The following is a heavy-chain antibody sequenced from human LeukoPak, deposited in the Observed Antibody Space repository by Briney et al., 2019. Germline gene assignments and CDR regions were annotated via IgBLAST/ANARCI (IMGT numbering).Heavy chain of an antibody. CDR3: ARDGRQLTYGMDV. J-gene: IGHJ6*02. V-gene: IGHV3-21*01. Sequence: PGGSLRLSCAASGFTFSSYSMNWVRQAPGKGLVWVSSISGSSSYIYYADSVKGRFTISRDNAKNSLYLQMNSLRAEDTAVYYCARDGRQLTYGMDVWGQGTTVTVSS. D-gene: IGHD1-1*01. CDR2: ISGSSSYI. CDR1: GFTFSSYS.